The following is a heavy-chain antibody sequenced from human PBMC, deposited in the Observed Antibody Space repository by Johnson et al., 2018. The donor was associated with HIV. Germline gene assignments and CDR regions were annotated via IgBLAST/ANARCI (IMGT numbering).Heavy chain of an antibody. CDR2: IWYDGSNK. D-gene: IGHD6-13*01. V-gene: IGHV3-33*08. J-gene: IGHJ3*02. CDR1: GFTFSSYG. Sequence: QLVESGGGVVQPGRSLRLSCAASGFTFSSYGMHWVRQAPGKGLEWVAVIWYDGSNKYYADSVKGRFTISRDNSKNTLYLQMKSLRDEDTAVYYCARGGADSSTGASDAAFDIWGQGTMVTVSS. CDR3: ARGGADSSTGASDAAFDI.